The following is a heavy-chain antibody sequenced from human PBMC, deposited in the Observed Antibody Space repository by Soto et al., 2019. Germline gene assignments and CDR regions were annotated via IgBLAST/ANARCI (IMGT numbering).Heavy chain of an antibody. CDR1: GGSISSYY. V-gene: IGHV4-59*01. D-gene: IGHD5-18*01. CDR2: IYYSGST. J-gene: IGHJ4*02. Sequence: PSETLSLTCTVSGGSISSYYWSWIRQPPGKGLEWIGYIYYSGSTNYNPSLKSRVTISVDTSKNQFSLKLSSVTAADTAVYYCARSQYSYAMYYFEYWGQGTLVTVSS. CDR3: ARSQYSYAMYYFEY.